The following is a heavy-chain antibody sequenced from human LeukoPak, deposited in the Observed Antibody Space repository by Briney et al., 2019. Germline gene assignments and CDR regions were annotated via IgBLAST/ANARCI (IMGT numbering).Heavy chain of an antibody. CDR2: IYHSGST. CDR1: GGSISSSNW. J-gene: IGHJ6*04. D-gene: IGHD3-9*01. Sequence: SETLSLTCAVSGGSISSSNWWSWVRQPPGKGLEWIGEIYHSGSTNYSPSLKSRVTISVDKSKNQFSLKLSSVTAADTAVYYCARGSILTGYYLTYYYGMDVWGKGTTVTVSS. CDR3: ARGSILTGYYLTYYYGMDV. V-gene: IGHV4-4*02.